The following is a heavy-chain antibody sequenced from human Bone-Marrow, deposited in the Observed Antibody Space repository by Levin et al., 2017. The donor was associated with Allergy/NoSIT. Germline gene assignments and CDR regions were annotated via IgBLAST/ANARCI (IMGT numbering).Heavy chain of an antibody. CDR3: AKGRIYSPYYYYYYGMDV. CDR2: ISYDGSNK. D-gene: IGHD4-11*01. CDR1: GFTFSSYG. J-gene: IGHJ6*02. V-gene: IGHV3-30*18. Sequence: GESLKISCAASGFTFSSYGMHWVRQAPGKGLEWVAVISYDGSNKYYADSVKGRFTISRDNSKNTLYLQMNSLRAEDTAVYYCAKGRIYSPYYYYYYGMDVWGQGTTVTVSS.